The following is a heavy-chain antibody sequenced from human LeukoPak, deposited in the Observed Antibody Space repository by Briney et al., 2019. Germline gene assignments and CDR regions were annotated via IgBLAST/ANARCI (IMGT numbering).Heavy chain of an antibody. CDR2: ISGSGGST. CDR3: AKDLYGDYVSYYYGMDV. J-gene: IGHJ6*02. V-gene: IGHV3-23*01. CDR1: GFTFSSYA. D-gene: IGHD4-17*01. Sequence: GGSLRLSCAVSGFTFSSYAMSWVRQAPGKGLEWVSAISGSGGSTYYADSVKGRFTISRDNSKNTLYLQMNSLRAEDTAVYYCAKDLYGDYVSYYYGMDVWGQGTTVTVSS.